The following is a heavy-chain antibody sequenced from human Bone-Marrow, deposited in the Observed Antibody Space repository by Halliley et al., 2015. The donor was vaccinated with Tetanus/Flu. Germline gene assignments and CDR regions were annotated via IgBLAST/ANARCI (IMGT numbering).Heavy chain of an antibody. CDR2: ISQAGGDT. Sequence: QLVQSGGGLVHPGGSLRLSCSASGFSFSGCWMSWVRQAPGKGLEWVAAISQAGGDTYYVDSVKGRFTVSRDNAKNSLYLQMNSLRAEDTAVYYCASLDHAIGRPDFDIWGQGTMVTVSS. J-gene: IGHJ3*02. D-gene: IGHD3-3*01. CDR3: ASLDHAIGRPDFDI. V-gene: IGHV3-7*03. CDR1: GFSFSGCW.